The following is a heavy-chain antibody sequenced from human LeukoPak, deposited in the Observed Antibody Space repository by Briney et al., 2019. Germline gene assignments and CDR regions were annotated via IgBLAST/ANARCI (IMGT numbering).Heavy chain of an antibody. CDR2: IFSSGSA. J-gene: IGHJ4*02. CDR1: GGSISSYY. CDR3: ARRSSDSTGLWAFDY. V-gene: IGHV4-4*09. Sequence: SETLSLTCTVSGGSISSYYWSWIRQPPGKGLEWIGYIFSSGSANYNPSLESRVTISLDRSRKQFSLKLKSVTAADTAVYYCARRSSDSTGLWAFDYWGQGTLVTISS. D-gene: IGHD3-22*01.